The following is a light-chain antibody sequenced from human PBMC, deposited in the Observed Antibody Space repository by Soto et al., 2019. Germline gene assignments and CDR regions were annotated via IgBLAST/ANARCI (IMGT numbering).Light chain of an antibody. J-gene: IGKJ1*01. CDR2: DTS. CDR1: QGIANY. V-gene: IGKV1-27*01. Sequence: IQVSNSAFALSVTEEDRVTITCRASQGIANYVAWYQQNPGKVPKLLIYDTSTLQSGVPSRFSGSGSGTDFTLSINSLQREDFATYYCQQTYSAPTRFGQGTKVDI. CDR3: QQTYSAPTR.